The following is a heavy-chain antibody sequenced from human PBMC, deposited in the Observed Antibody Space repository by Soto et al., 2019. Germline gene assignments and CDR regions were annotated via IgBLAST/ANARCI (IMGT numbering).Heavy chain of an antibody. J-gene: IGHJ3*02. D-gene: IGHD2-2*01. Sequence: ASVKVSCKASGYTFTSYGISWVRQAPGQGLEWMGWISAYNGNTNYAQKLQGRVTMTTDTSTSTAYMEMRSLRSDDTAVYYCARDPGFRSDYAKAFDIWGQGTTVTVSS. V-gene: IGHV1-18*01. CDR3: ARDPGFRSDYAKAFDI. CDR2: ISAYNGNT. CDR1: GYTFTSYG.